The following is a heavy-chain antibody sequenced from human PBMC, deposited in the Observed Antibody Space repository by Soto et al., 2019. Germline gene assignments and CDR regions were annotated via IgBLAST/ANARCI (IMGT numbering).Heavy chain of an antibody. V-gene: IGHV1-69*02. CDR2: IIPILGIA. J-gene: IGHJ6*03. D-gene: IGHD6-19*01. CDR3: ASWYSSGWDYYYYYMDV. Sequence: SVKVSCKASGGTFSSYTISWVRQAPGQGLEWMGRIIPILGIANYAQKFQGRVTITADKSTSTAYMELSSLRSEDTAVYYCASWYSSGWDYYYYYMDVWGKGTMVTVSS. CDR1: GGTFSSYT.